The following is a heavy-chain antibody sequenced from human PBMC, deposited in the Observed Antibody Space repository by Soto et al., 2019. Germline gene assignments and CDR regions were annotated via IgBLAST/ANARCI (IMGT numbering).Heavy chain of an antibody. Sequence: EVQLVQSGGGLVQPGGSLRLSCADSGFTFSTYWMSWVRQAPGKGLEWVANIKQDESEKYYVDSVEGRFTISRDNAKNSLYLQRSSLRAEDTAVYYCARVIRGCACGGDCYLNGFDYWGQGTLVTVSS. CDR2: IKQDESEK. V-gene: IGHV3-7*01. J-gene: IGHJ4*02. CDR1: GFTFSTYW. D-gene: IGHD2-21*02. CDR3: ARVIRGCACGGDCYLNGFDY.